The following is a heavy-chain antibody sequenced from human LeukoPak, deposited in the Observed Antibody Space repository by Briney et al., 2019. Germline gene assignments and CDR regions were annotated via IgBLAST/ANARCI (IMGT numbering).Heavy chain of an antibody. D-gene: IGHD2-2*03. J-gene: IGHJ4*02. CDR2: ITSTSSYI. CDR3: ARDRGGYCGSTSCHPYDY. V-gene: IGHV3-21*01. CDR1: GFSFSSYS. Sequence: GRSLRLSCAASGFSFSSYSMNWVRQAPGKGLEWVSSITSTSSYIYSGDSLKGRFTISRDNAKNSLYLHMNSLRAEDTAVYYCARDRGGYCGSTSCHPYDYWGQGTMVTVSS.